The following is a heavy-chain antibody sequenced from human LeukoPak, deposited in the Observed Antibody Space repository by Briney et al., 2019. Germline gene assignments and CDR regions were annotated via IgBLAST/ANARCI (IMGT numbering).Heavy chain of an antibody. J-gene: IGHJ4*02. CDR1: GFTFSSYG. Sequence: PGGSLRLSCAASGFTFSSYGMHWVRQAPGKGLEWVAVISYDGSNKYYADSAKGRFTISRDNSKNTLYLQMNSLRAEDTAVYYCAKDGQGSGWYEGYFDYWGQGTLVTVSS. CDR2: ISYDGSNK. V-gene: IGHV3-30*18. D-gene: IGHD6-19*01. CDR3: AKDGQGSGWYEGYFDY.